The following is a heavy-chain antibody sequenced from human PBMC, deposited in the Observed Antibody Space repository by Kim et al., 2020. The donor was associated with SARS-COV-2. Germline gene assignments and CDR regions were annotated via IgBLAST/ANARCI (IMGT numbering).Heavy chain of an antibody. CDR2: IYYSGST. CDR3: ANQYYYGPYAFDI. J-gene: IGHJ3*02. D-gene: IGHD3-10*01. CDR1: GGSISSYY. Sequence: SETLSLTCTVSGGSISSYYWSWIRQPPGKGLEWIGYIYYSGSTNYNPSLKSRVTISVDTSKNQFSLKLSSVTAADTAVYYCANQYYYGPYAFDIWGQGTMVTVSS. V-gene: IGHV4-59*13.